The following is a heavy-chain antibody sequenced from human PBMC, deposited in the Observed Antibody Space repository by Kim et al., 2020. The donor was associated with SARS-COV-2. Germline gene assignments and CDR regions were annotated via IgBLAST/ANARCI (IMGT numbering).Heavy chain of an antibody. CDR1: GFAFDDYA. J-gene: IGHJ1*01. CDR2: ITWNGRDL. CDR3: TKDIDGSGIAADGYFQH. D-gene: IGHD3-10*01. Sequence: GGSLRLSCAASGFAFDDYAMHWVCQSQGKGLEWVSGITWNGRDLSYADSVRGRFIISRDNAKNSLSLEMNSLQPEDTAFYYCTKDIDGSGIAADGYFQH. V-gene: IGHV3-9*01.